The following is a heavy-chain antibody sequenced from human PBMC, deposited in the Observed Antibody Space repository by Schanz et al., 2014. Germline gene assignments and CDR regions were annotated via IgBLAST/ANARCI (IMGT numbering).Heavy chain of an antibody. CDR2: INPNSGGT. J-gene: IGHJ5*02. CDR1: GYTFTGYY. D-gene: IGHD3-3*01. Sequence: QVQLLQSGAEVKKPGASVKVSCKASGYTFTGYYMHWVRQAPGQGLEWMGRINPNSGGTNYAQKFQGRVTMTRDTSISTAYMELSSLRSDDTAVYYCARESVSRTRLFDPWGQGTLVTVTS. V-gene: IGHV1-2*02. CDR3: ARESVSRTRLFDP.